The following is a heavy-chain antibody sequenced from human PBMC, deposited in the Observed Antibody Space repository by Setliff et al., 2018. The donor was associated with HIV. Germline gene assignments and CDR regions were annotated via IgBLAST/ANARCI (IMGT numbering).Heavy chain of an antibody. CDR2: MNPNSGNT. CDR1: GYTFTSYG. V-gene: IGHV1-8*01. CDR3: ARGQGSSWYNY. Sequence: ASVKVSCKASGYTFTSYGINWVRRATGEGLEWMGWMNPNSGNTGYAQKFQGRVTMTRNTSISTAYMELSSLRSEDTAVYYCARGQGSSWYNYWGQGALVTVSS. D-gene: IGHD6-13*01. J-gene: IGHJ4*02.